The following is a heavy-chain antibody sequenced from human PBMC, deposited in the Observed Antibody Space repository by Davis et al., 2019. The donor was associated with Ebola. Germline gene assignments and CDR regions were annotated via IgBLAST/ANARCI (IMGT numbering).Heavy chain of an antibody. CDR3: ARGYCSSTSCYGTSDNWFDP. CDR1: GYTFTTYG. CDR2: MNPNSGNT. V-gene: IGHV1-8*02. J-gene: IGHJ5*02. Sequence: ASVQVSCKASGYTFTTYGISWVRQATGQGLEWMGWMNPNSGNTGYAQKFQGRVTMTRNTSISTAYMELSSLRSEDTAVYYCARGYCSSTSCYGTSDNWFDPWGQGTLVTVSS. D-gene: IGHD2-2*01.